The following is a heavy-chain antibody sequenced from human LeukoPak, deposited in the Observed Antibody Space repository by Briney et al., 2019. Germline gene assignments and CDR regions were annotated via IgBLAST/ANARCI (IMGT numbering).Heavy chain of an antibody. J-gene: IGHJ4*02. D-gene: IGHD4-23*01. V-gene: IGHV3-21*01. CDR2: ISSSSYI. CDR1: GFTFSSYS. Sequence: PGGSLRLSCAASGFTFSSYSMNWVRQAPGKGLEWVSSISSSSYIYYADSVKGRFTISRDNAKNSLYLQMNSLRAEDTAVYYCARDQDNYGGNSGGYWGQGTLVTVSS. CDR3: ARDQDNYGGNSGGY.